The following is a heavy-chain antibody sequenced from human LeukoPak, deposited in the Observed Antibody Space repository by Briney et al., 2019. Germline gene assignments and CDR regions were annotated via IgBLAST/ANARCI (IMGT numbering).Heavy chain of an antibody. CDR2: ISGSGGST. V-gene: IGHV3-23*01. CDR1: GFTFSSYA. J-gene: IGHJ4*02. D-gene: IGHD4-17*01. Sequence: GGSLRLSCAASGFTFSSYAMSWVRQAPGKGLEWVSAISGSGGSTYYADSVKGRFTISRDNAKNSLYLQMNSLRAEDTAVYYCARDYGDYSFDYWGQGTLVTVSS. CDR3: ARDYGDYSFDY.